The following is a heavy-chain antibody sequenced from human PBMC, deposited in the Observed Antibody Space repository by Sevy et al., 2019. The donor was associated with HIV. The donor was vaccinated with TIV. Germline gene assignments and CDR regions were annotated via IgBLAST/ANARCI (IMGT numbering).Heavy chain of an antibody. CDR2: ISWDGGST. V-gene: IGHV3-43*01. CDR3: AKDGAVRGYDFWSGYYTSFDY. J-gene: IGHJ4*02. Sequence: GGSLRLSCAASGFTFDDYTMHWVRQAPGKGLEWVSLISWDGGSTNYADSVKGRSTISRDNSKNSLYLQMNSLRTEDTALYYCAKDGAVRGYDFWSGYYTSFDYWGQGTLVTVSS. CDR1: GFTFDDYT. D-gene: IGHD3-3*01.